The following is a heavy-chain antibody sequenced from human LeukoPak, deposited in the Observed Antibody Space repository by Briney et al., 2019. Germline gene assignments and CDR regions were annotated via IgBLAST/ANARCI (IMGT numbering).Heavy chain of an antibody. V-gene: IGHV3-21*01. CDR1: GFTFRSYS. D-gene: IGHD5-18*01. CDR3: ARLFLLADTAMIDY. Sequence: GGALRLSCAASGFTFRSYSMKWVRRAPGKGLGGGSSISRSSSYIFYADSVKGRFTISRDNAKNSLFLQMNSLRAEDTAVYYCARLFLLADTAMIDYWGQGTLVTVSS. J-gene: IGHJ4*02. CDR2: ISRSSSYI.